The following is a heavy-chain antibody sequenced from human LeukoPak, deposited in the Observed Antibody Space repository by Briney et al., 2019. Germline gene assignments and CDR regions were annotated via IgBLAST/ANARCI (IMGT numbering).Heavy chain of an antibody. Sequence: GGSLRLSRAASGFTFSSYAMSWVRQAPGKGLEWVSAISGSGGSTYYADSVKGRFTISRDSSKNTLYLQMNSLRAEDTAVYYCAKSGPKYGSGSYFFDYWGQGTLVTVSS. CDR2: ISGSGGST. D-gene: IGHD3-10*01. CDR1: GFTFSSYA. V-gene: IGHV3-23*01. J-gene: IGHJ4*02. CDR3: AKSGPKYGSGSYFFDY.